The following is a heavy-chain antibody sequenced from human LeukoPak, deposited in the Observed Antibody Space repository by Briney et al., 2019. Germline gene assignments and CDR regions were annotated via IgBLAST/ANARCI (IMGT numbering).Heavy chain of an antibody. CDR3: ARRTGYLNYYYYYYMEV. CDR1: GGSISSHY. Sequence: SETLSLTCTVSGGSISSHYWSWIRQPPGKGLEWIGYIYYSGSTNYNPSLKSRVTISVDTSRNQFSLKLSSVTAADSAVYYCARRTGYLNYYYYYYMEVWGNGTTVTVSS. D-gene: IGHD3/OR15-3a*01. J-gene: IGHJ6*03. CDR2: IYYSGST. V-gene: IGHV4-59*11.